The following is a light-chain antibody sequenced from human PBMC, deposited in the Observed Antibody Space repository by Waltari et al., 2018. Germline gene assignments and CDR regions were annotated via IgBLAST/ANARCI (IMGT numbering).Light chain of an antibody. CDR2: DAS. J-gene: IGKJ4*01. V-gene: IGKV3-11*01. Sequence: EIVLTQSPATLSLSPGERATLSCRASQSVSSYLAWYQQNPGQAPRLLIYDASNRATGIPARFSGSGSGTDFTLTISSLEPEDFAVYYCQQRSTASVTFGGGTKVEIK. CDR3: QQRSTASVT. CDR1: QSVSSY.